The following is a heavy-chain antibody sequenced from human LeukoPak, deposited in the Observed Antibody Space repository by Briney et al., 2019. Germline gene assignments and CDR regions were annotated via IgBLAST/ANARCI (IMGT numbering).Heavy chain of an antibody. CDR1: GYTFTGYY. Sequence: ASVKVSCKASGYTFTGYYMHWVRQAPGQGLEWMGWINPNSGGTNYAQKFQGRVTMTRDTSISTAYMELSSLRSEDTAVYYCARNKYCSSTSCYTGAFDIWGQGTMVTVSS. CDR3: ARNKYCSSTSCYTGAFDI. J-gene: IGHJ3*02. V-gene: IGHV1-2*02. D-gene: IGHD2-2*02. CDR2: INPNSGGT.